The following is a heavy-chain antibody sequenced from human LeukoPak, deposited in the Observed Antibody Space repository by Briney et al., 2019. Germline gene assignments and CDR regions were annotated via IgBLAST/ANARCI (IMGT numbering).Heavy chain of an antibody. V-gene: IGHV3-30*03. Sequence: GRSLRLSCAASGFTFSNFGMHWVRQAPGKGLEWVAVISYDGSNTYYADSVKGRFTISRDNSKNTLFLQLHNLRVEDTALYYCARDLHYYVAMDVWGQGTTVTVSS. CDR3: ARDLHYYVAMDV. CDR1: GFTFSNFG. CDR2: ISYDGSNT. D-gene: IGHD3-10*02. J-gene: IGHJ6*02.